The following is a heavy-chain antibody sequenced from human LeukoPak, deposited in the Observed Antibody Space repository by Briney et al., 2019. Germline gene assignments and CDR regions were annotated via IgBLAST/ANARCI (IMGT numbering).Heavy chain of an antibody. V-gene: IGHV4-61*01. CDR3: ARADYRNYGDAFDI. CDR1: GVSVSSGSYY. Sequence: SETLSLACTVSGVSVSSGSYYWSWIRQPQGKGLEWIGYIYYSGSTNYNPSLKSRVIISVDTSKNQFSLKLSSVTAADTAVYYCARADYRNYGDAFDIWGQGTMVTVSS. J-gene: IGHJ3*02. CDR2: IYYSGST. D-gene: IGHD4-11*01.